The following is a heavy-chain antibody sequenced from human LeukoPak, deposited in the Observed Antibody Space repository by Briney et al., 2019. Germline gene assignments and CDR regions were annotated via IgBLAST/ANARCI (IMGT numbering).Heavy chain of an antibody. V-gene: IGHV3-74*01. CDR1: GLTFSNSW. CDR2: INNEGTTI. Sequence: PGGSLRLSCEASGLTFSNSWMHWVRQAPGKGLVWVSRINNEGTTISYADSVKGRFTISRDNAKNTLYLQMNSLRAEDTAVYYCARVSGLGMKEYYQPWGQGNL. J-gene: IGHJ1*01. CDR3: ARVSGLGMKEYYQP. D-gene: IGHD3-10*01.